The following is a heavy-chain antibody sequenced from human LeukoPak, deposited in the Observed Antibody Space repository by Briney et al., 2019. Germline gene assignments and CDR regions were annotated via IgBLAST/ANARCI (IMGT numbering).Heavy chain of an antibody. CDR2: IKQDGSEK. D-gene: IGHD3-22*01. Sequence: GGSLRLSCAASGFTFSSYWMSWVRQAPGKGLEWVSNIKQDGSEKYYVDSVKGRFTISRDNAKNSLYLQMNSLRAEDTAVYYCAREGYDSSGYYPTDYWGQGTLVTVSS. V-gene: IGHV3-7*01. CDR3: AREGYDSSGYYPTDY. J-gene: IGHJ4*02. CDR1: GFTFSSYW.